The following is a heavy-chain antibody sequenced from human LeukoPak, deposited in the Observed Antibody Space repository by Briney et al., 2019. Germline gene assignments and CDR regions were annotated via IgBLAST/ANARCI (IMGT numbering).Heavy chain of an antibody. J-gene: IGHJ6*02. D-gene: IGHD6-13*01. CDR3: ARDLDYSSSWYPRVLNYYYGMDV. CDR2: INWNGGST. CDR1: GFTFDDYG. Sequence: GSLRLSCAASGFTFDDYGMSWVRQAPGKGLEWVSGINWNGGSTGYADSVKGRFTISRDNAKNSLYLQMNSLRAEDTALYYCARDLDYSSSWYPRVLNYYYGMDVWGQGTTVTVSS. V-gene: IGHV3-20*04.